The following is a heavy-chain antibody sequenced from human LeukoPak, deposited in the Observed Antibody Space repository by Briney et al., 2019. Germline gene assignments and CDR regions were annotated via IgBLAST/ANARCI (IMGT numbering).Heavy chain of an antibody. V-gene: IGHV3-74*01. Sequence: PGGSLRLSCAASGFTFSSYWMHWVRQAPGKGLVWVSRINSDGSSTSYADSVKGRFTISRDNAKNTLYLQMNSLRAEDTAVYYCASGGYSYRYYYYYGMDVWGQGTTVTVSS. D-gene: IGHD5-18*01. CDR3: ASGGYSYRYYYYYGMDV. J-gene: IGHJ6*02. CDR1: GFTFSSYW. CDR2: INSDGSST.